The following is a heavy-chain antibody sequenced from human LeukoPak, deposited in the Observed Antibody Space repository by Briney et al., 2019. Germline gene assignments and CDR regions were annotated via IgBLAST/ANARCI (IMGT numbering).Heavy chain of an antibody. Sequence: GGSLRLSCAASGFTFSDYYMSWIRQAPGKGLEWVSYISSSGSTIYYADSVKGRFTISRDNAKNSLYLQMNSLRAEDTAVYYCAKESRIAVAGTGLDYWGQGTLVTVSP. CDR3: AKESRIAVAGTGLDY. CDR2: ISSSGSTI. CDR1: GFTFSDYY. V-gene: IGHV3-11*01. D-gene: IGHD6-19*01. J-gene: IGHJ4*02.